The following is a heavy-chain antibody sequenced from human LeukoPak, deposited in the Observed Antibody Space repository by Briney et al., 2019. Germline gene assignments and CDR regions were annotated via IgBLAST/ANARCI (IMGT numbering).Heavy chain of an antibody. Sequence: PSETLSLTCTVSGGSISSSSYYWGWIRQPPGKGLEWIGSIYYSGSTYYNPSLKSRVTISVDTSKNQFSLKLSSVTAADTAVYCCVRVTGYPRITGILRGHYFDYWGQGTLVTVSS. V-gene: IGHV4-39*07. CDR2: IYYSGST. J-gene: IGHJ4*02. D-gene: IGHD1-20*01. CDR3: VRVTGYPRITGILRGHYFDY. CDR1: GGSISSSSYY.